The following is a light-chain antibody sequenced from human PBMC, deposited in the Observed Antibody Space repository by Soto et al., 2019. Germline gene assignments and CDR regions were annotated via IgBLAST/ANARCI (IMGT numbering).Light chain of an antibody. CDR1: KSNIGSNE. V-gene: IGLV1-47*02. CDR2: ADS. CDR3: AVWDDSVFGKI. Sequence: QPVLTQPPSASGTPGQRVTISCSGSKSNIGSNEVYWYQQPPGTAPKFLIYADSQRPSGVPDRFSASKSGTSASLTISGLRSEDEAEYYCAVWDDSVFGKIFGGGTQLTVL. J-gene: IGLJ2*01.